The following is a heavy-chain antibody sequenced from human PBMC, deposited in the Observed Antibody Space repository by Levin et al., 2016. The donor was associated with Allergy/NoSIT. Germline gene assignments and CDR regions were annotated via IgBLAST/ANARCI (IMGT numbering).Heavy chain of an antibody. Sequence: SETLSLTCTVSGGSISSYYWSWIRQPAGKGLEWIGRIYTSGSTNYNPSLKSRVTMSVDTSKNQFSLKLSSVTAADTAVYYCARTVSLRDYGDYWYFDLWGRGTLVTVSS. CDR3: ARTVSLRDYGDYWYFDL. CDR2: IYTSGST. J-gene: IGHJ2*01. V-gene: IGHV4-4*07. D-gene: IGHD4-17*01. CDR1: GGSISSYY.